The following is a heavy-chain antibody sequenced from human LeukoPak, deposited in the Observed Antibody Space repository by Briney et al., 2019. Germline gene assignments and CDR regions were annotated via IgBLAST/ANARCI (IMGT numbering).Heavy chain of an antibody. V-gene: IGHV7-4-1*02. CDR2: INTNTGNP. CDR3: ARSSDYGDQNDAFDI. CDR1: GYTFTSYG. J-gene: IGHJ3*02. Sequence: WASVKVSCKASGYTFTSYGISWVRQAPGQGLEWMGWINTNTGNPTYAQGFTGRFVFSLDTSVSTAYLQISSLKAEDTAVYYCARSSDYGDQNDAFDIWGQGTMVTVSS. D-gene: IGHD4-17*01.